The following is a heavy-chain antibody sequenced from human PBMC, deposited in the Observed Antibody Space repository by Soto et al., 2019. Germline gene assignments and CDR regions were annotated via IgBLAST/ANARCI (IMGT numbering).Heavy chain of an antibody. J-gene: IGHJ5*02. V-gene: IGHV4-59*01. D-gene: IGHD2-21*02. Sequence: SQTLSLTCSVSGASISSYYWSWIRQPPGKGLEWIGYIFYSGSSGSTNYNPSLKSRVTISVDTSKNQFSLKLSSVTAADTAVYYCARTALGWLDPWGQGTLVTVSS. CDR1: GASISSYY. CDR2: IFYSGSSGST. CDR3: ARTALGWLDP.